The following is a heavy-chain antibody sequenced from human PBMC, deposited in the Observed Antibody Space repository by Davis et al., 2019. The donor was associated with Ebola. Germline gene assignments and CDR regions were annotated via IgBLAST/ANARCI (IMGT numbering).Heavy chain of an antibody. J-gene: IGHJ3*02. CDR3: ARPWYSGTYYDAYDI. CDR2: ITHTGST. CDR1: GGSFSGYY. D-gene: IGHD1-26*01. Sequence: MPSETLSLTCAVYGGSFSGYYWSWIRQPPGKGLEWIGEITHTGSTKYNPSLKSRVTISVDTSKNQFSLKMTSVTAADTAVYYCARPWYSGTYYDAYDIWGQGTMVAVSS. V-gene: IGHV4-34*01.